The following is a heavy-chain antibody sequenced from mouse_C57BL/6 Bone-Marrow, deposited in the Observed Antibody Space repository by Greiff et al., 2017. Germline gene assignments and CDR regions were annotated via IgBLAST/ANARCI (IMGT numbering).Heavy chain of an antibody. D-gene: IGHD2-3*01. V-gene: IGHV5-17*01. J-gene: IGHJ3*01. CDR1: GFTFSDYG. CDR3: AADGYYCAWFAY. Sequence: EVKLQESGGGLVKPGGSLKLSCAASGFTFSDYGMHWVRQAPEKGLEWVAYISSGSSTIYYADTVKGRFTISRDNAKNTLFLQMTSLRSEDTAMYYCAADGYYCAWFAYWGQGTLVTVSA. CDR2: ISSGSSTI.